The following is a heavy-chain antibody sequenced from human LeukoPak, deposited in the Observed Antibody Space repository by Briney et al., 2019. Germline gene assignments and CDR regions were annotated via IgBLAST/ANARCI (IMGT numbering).Heavy chain of an antibody. CDR2: ISGSGGST. J-gene: IGHJ4*02. V-gene: IGHV3-23*01. CDR1: AFTFSSYA. D-gene: IGHD6-13*01. Sequence: VGSLRLSCTTSAFTFSSYAMSWVRQAPGKGLESVSAISGSGGSTYYADYVKGRFTSSRDNSKNKLYLQMNSLRAEDTAVYYCAKEGSSWYSDYFDYWGQGTLVTVSS. CDR3: AKEGSSWYSDYFDY.